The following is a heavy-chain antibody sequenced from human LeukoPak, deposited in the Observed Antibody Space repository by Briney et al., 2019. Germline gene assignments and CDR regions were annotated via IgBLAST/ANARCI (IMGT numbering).Heavy chain of an antibody. CDR1: GFTFSSYG. CDR3: GEGRGGSSCFDV. V-gene: IGHV3-30*18. Sequence: GGTLRLSCAASGFTFSSYGMHWVRQAPGKGLGWVAVISYDGSNEYYAASVKGRFTISRDNSKDTPYLPMNSPSAEATVVYCWGEGRGGSSCFDVWGQGTLVTVSS. J-gene: IGHJ4*02. CDR2: ISYDGSNE. D-gene: IGHD3-16*01.